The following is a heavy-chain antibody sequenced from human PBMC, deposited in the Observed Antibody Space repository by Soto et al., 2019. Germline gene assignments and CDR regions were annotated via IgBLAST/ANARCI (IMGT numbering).Heavy chain of an antibody. CDR2: IKSKTDGGTT. CDR3: TTEGRAAMTFDY. V-gene: IGHV3-15*01. CDR1: GFTFSNAW. J-gene: IGHJ4*02. Sequence: GESLKISCAASGFTFSNAWMSWVRQAPGKGLEWVGRIKSKTDGGTTDYAAPVKGRFTISRDDSKNTLYLQMNSLKTEDTAVYYCTTEGRAAMTFDYWGQGTLVTVSS. D-gene: IGHD2-2*01.